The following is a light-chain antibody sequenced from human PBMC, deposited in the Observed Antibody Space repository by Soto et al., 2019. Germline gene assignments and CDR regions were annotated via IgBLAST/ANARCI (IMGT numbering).Light chain of an antibody. CDR2: GAS. J-gene: IGKJ3*01. Sequence: EMVLTQSPGTLSLSTGERATLSCRASQSVSSSYLDWYQQKPGQTPRLLFYGASSRATGIPDRCSGSVSGTTFTLTISTLDPEDFEVYYCQQYGSSPFTVGPGTKVDIK. V-gene: IGKV3-20*01. CDR3: QQYGSSPFT. CDR1: QSVSSSY.